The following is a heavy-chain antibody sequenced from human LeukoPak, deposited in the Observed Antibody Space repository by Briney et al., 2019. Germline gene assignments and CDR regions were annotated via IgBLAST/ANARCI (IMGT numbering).Heavy chain of an antibody. V-gene: IGHV4-39*07. D-gene: IGHD6-13*01. CDR2: IYYSGST. J-gene: IGHJ6*03. CDR1: GGSISSSSFY. CDR3: AKSAAACTFPHYHYYYLDI. Sequence: KPSETLSLTCSVSGGSISSSSFYWGWIRQPPGKGLEWIGSIYYSGSTYYNPSLKSRVTISVDTSKNQFSLKLSTVTAAYTAGHYCAKSAAACTFPHYHYYYLDILGKGTTVTISS.